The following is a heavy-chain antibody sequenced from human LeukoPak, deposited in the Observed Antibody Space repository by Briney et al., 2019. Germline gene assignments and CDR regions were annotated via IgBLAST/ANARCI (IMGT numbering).Heavy chain of an antibody. J-gene: IGHJ5*02. D-gene: IGHD3-3*01. Sequence: SETLSLTCTVSGGSISSYYWSWIRQPPGKGLEWIGYIYYSGSTNYNPSLKSRVTISVDTSKNQFSLKLSSVTAADTAVYYCARGGITIFGVVPTTNWFDPWGQGTLVTVSS. CDR3: ARGGITIFGVVPTTNWFDP. CDR1: GGSISSYY. CDR2: IYYSGST. V-gene: IGHV4-59*08.